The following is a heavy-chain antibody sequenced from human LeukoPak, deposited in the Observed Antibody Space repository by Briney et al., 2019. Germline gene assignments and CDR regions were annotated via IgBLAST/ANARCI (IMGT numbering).Heavy chain of an antibody. CDR2: IIPIFGTA. D-gene: IGHD1-26*01. V-gene: IGHV1-69*13. J-gene: IGHJ4*02. CDR3: ARDRSGSYYSYFDY. CDR1: GGTFSSYA. Sequence: ASVKVSCKASGGTFSSYAISWVRQAPGQGLEWMGGIIPIFGTANYAQKFQGRVTITADESTSTAYMELRSLRSEDTAVYYCARDRSGSYYSYFDYWGQGTLVTVSS.